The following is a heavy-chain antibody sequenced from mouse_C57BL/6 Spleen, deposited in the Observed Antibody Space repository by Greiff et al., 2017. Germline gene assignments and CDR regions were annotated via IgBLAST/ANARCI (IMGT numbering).Heavy chain of an antibody. D-gene: IGHD2-4*01. CDR3: ARHDYDGAWFAY. CDR2: IYPGDGDT. CDR1: GYAFSGYW. J-gene: IGHJ3*01. V-gene: IGHV1-80*01. Sequence: VQLQQSGAELVKPGASVKISCKASGYAFSGYWMNWVKQRPGKGLEWIGPIYPGDGDTNYNGKFKGKATLTAAKSSSNAYMLLSSLTAEDSAVYFCARHDYDGAWFAYWGQGTLVTVSA.